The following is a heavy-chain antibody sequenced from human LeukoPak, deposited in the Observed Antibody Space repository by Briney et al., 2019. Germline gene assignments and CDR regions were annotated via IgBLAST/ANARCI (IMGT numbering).Heavy chain of an antibody. D-gene: IGHD3-10*01. CDR1: GYTFTGYY. CDR3: ARDPYHRRGLLFGRAEYGMDV. CDR2: INPNSGGT. Sequence: ASVKLSCKASGYTFTGYYMHWVRQAPGQGLEWMGWINPNSGGTTYAQKFQGRVTMTRETSISTAYMELSRLRSDETAVYYCARDPYHRRGLLFGRAEYGMDVWGQATTVTVSS. J-gene: IGHJ6*02. V-gene: IGHV1-2*02.